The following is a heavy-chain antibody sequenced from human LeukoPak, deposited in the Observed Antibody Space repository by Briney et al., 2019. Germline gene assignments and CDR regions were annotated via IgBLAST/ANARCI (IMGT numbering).Heavy chain of an antibody. CDR1: GFTFDDYA. CDR2: INWDSANI. D-gene: IGHD3-3*01. V-gene: IGHV3-9*01. CDR3: AKEGSFGVV. J-gene: IGHJ6*02. Sequence: PGGSLRLSCTASGFTFDDYAMHWVRQAPGKGLEWVSDINWDSANIAYADSVKGRFTISRDNAKNSLYLQMNSLRAEDTALYYCAKEGSFGVVWGQGTTVTVCS.